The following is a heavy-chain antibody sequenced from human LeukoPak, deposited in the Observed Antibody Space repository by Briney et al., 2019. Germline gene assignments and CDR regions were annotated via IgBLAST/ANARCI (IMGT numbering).Heavy chain of an antibody. J-gene: IGHJ6*02. D-gene: IGHD4-23*01. CDR3: ARDPVLTYGGKWPGGMDV. CDR1: GYTFTSYG. CDR2: ISAYNGNT. Sequence: ASVKVSCKASGYTFTSYGISWVRQAPGQGLEWMGWISAYNGNTNYAQKLQGRVTMTTDTSTSTAYMELRSLRSDDTAVYYCARDPVLTYGGKWPGGMDVWGQGTTVTVSS. V-gene: IGHV1-18*01.